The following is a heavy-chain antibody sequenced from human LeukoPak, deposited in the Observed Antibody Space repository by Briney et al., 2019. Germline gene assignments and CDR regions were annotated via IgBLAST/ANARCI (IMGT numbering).Heavy chain of an antibody. CDR3: ARAEKAVTGTLDS. J-gene: IGHJ4*02. CDR1: GDSISNYY. Sequence: SETLSLTCTVSGDSISNYYWSWIRQYPGKELEWIGYMYNRGSTIYNPSLKSRVTISTDTSKNQLSLRLTSVTAADTAVYYCARAEKAVTGTLDSWGQGTLISLSS. D-gene: IGHD6-19*01. CDR2: MYNRGST. V-gene: IGHV4-59*01.